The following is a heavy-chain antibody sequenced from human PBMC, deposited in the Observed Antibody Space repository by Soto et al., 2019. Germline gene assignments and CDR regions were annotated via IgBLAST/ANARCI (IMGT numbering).Heavy chain of an antibody. V-gene: IGHV1-2*02. Sequence: ASVKVSCKASGYTFTGYYMHWVRQAPGQGLEWMGWINPNSGGTNYAQKFQGRVTMTRDTSISTAYMELSRLRSDDTAVYYCARSISSRWYPPIDPWGQGTLVTVSS. CDR3: ARSISSRWYPPIDP. CDR1: GYTFTGYY. D-gene: IGHD6-13*01. J-gene: IGHJ5*02. CDR2: INPNSGGT.